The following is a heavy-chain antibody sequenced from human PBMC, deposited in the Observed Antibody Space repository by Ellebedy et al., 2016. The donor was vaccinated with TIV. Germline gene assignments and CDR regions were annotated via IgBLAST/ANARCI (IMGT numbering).Heavy chain of an antibody. D-gene: IGHD5-12*01. V-gene: IGHV4-59*06. CDR1: GGSISSYY. J-gene: IGHJ4*02. CDR2: TYYSGST. CDR3: ARGADVVPTTFDY. Sequence: SETLSLTCTVSGGSISSYYWSWIRQPPGKGLEWFGSTYYSGSTYYNPSLQSRLTISVDTSKNQFSLKLTSVTAADTAVYYCARGADVVPTTFDYWGQGTLVTVSS.